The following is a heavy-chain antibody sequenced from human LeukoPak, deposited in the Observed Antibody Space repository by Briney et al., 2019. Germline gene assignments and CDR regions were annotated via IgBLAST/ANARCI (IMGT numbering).Heavy chain of an antibody. D-gene: IGHD1-26*01. CDR1: GFTFSSYG. V-gene: IGHV3-30*19. CDR2: ISYDGSHK. Sequence: GGSLRLSCAASGFTFSSYGMHWVRQAPGKGLEWVAVISYDGSHKYYADSMKGRFTISRDNSKNTLYVEISSLRAEDTAVYYCVRDRGWELPGGDYYGMDVWGHGTTVTVSS. CDR3: VRDRGWELPGGDYYGMDV. J-gene: IGHJ6*02.